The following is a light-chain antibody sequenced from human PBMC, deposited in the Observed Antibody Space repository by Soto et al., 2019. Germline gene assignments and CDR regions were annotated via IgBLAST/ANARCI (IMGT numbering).Light chain of an antibody. CDR1: SIDVGSYNL. CDR2: EGS. CDR3: CSYAGSSYV. Sequence: QSVLTRPASVSGSPGQSITISCTGTSIDVGSYNLVSWYQQHPGKAPKLMIYEGSKRPSGVSNRFSGSKSGNTASLTISGLQAEDEADYYCCSYAGSSYVFGTGTKVTVL. J-gene: IGLJ1*01. V-gene: IGLV2-23*01.